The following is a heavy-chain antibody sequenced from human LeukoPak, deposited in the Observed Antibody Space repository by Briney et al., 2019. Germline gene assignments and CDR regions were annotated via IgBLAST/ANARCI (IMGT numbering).Heavy chain of an antibody. D-gene: IGHD7-27*01. V-gene: IGHV3-7*01. Sequence: GGSLRLSCAASGFIFSTYWMTWVRQAPGKGLEWVATIKYDGDEKFYVDSVTGRFTISRDNSKNSLYLQMNSLTAEDTAVYYCVRESFSRGDFNWGQGTLVSVSS. CDR1: GFIFSTYW. CDR3: VRESFSRGDFN. CDR2: IKYDGDEK. J-gene: IGHJ4*02.